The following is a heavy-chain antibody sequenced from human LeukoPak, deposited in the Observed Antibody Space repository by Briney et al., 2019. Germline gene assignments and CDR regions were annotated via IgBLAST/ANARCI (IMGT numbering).Heavy chain of an antibody. CDR2: IGTAGDT. D-gene: IGHD3-22*01. CDR3: ARDGLYEGSSGYYHYYGMDV. J-gene: IGHJ6*02. CDR1: GFTFSSYD. V-gene: IGHV3-13*01. Sequence: GGSLRLSCAASGFTFSSYDMHWVRQATGKGLEWVSGIGTAGDTYYSDSVKGRFTISRENGKNSLYLQMNSLRAGDTAVYYCARDGLYEGSSGYYHYYGMDVWGQGTTVTVSS.